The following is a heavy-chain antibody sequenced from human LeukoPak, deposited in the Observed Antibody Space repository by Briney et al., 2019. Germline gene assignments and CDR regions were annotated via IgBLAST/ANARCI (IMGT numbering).Heavy chain of an antibody. CDR3: ASSGYYTNWFDP. Sequence: SETLSLTCTVSGGSISSGNYYWSWIRQPPGKGLEWIGYIYYSGSTYYNPSLKSRVTISVDTSKNQFSLKLSSVTAADTAVYYCASSGYYTNWFDPWGQGTLVTVSS. V-gene: IGHV4-30-4*01. D-gene: IGHD3-22*01. CDR2: IYYSGST. CDR1: GGSISSGNYY. J-gene: IGHJ5*02.